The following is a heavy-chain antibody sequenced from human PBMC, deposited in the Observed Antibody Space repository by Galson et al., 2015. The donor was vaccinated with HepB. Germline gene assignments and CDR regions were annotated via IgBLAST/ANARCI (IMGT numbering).Heavy chain of an antibody. V-gene: IGHV3-73*01. CDR1: GFTFSGSA. J-gene: IGHJ4*02. D-gene: IGHD2-21*02. CDR2: IRTKTNSYAT. CDR3: TTTYCSGDCYPKFEY. Sequence: SLRLSCAASGFTFSGSAMHWVRQASGKGLEWVGRIRTKTNSYATAYTASVKGRFTISRDDSKNTAYLQMNSLKTEDTAMYYCTTTYCSGDCYPKFEYWGQGTLVTVSS.